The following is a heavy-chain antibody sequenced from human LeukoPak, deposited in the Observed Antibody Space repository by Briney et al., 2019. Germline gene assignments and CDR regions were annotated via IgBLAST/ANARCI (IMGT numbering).Heavy chain of an antibody. J-gene: IGHJ5*02. Sequence: GGSLRLSCAASGFTFSSYAMSWVRQVPGKGLEWVSAISGSGGSTYYADSVKGRFTISRDNSKNTLYLQMNSLRAEDTAVYYCAQDTYYDFWSGPRPNWSDPWGQGTQVTVSS. CDR3: AQDTYYDFWSGPRPNWSDP. CDR2: ISGSGGST. D-gene: IGHD3-3*01. CDR1: GFTFSSYA. V-gene: IGHV3-23*01.